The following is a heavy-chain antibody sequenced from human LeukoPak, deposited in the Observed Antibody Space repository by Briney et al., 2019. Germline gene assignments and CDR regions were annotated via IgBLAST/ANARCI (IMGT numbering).Heavy chain of an antibody. D-gene: IGHD6-6*01. CDR2: INHSGST. CDR1: GGSFSGYY. V-gene: IGHV4-34*01. Sequence: PSETLSLTCAVYGGSFSGYYWSWIRQPPGKGLEWIGEINHSGSTDYNPSLKSRVTISVDTSKNQFSLKLSSVTAADTAVYYCARLNPSSASYYYYYYGMDVWGQGTTATVSS. J-gene: IGHJ6*02. CDR3: ARLNPSSASYYYYYYGMDV.